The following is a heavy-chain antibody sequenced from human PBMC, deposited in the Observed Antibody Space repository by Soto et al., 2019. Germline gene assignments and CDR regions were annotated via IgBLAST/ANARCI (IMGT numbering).Heavy chain of an antibody. CDR3: ARVYCSGGSCCSIDY. CDR1: GYTFTSYY. CDR2: INPSGGST. Sequence: ASVKVSCKASGYTFTSYYMHWVRQAPGQGLEWMGIINPSGGSTSYAQKFQGRVTMTRDTSTSTVYMELSSLRSEDTAVYYCARVYCSGGSCCSIDYWGQGTLVTVSS. D-gene: IGHD2-15*01. J-gene: IGHJ4*02. V-gene: IGHV1-46*03.